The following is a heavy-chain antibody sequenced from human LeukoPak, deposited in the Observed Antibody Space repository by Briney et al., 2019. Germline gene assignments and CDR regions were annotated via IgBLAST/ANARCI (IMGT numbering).Heavy chain of an antibody. Sequence: SGTLSLTCAVSGGSISSSNWWSWVRQPPGKGLEWIGEIYHSGSTNYNPSPKSRVTISVDKSKNQFSLKLSSVTAADTAVYYCARVCYDSSGQGGYFDYWGQGTLVTVSS. V-gene: IGHV4-4*02. J-gene: IGHJ4*02. CDR2: IYHSGST. CDR3: ARVCYDSSGQGGYFDY. D-gene: IGHD3-22*01. CDR1: GGSISSSNW.